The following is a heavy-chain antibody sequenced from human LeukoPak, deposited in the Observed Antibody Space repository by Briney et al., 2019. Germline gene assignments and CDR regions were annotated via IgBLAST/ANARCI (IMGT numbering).Heavy chain of an antibody. V-gene: IGHV3-33*01. CDR3: ARGAGYCSSTSCYKENIGY. D-gene: IGHD2-2*02. CDR1: GFTFSSYG. Sequence: PGGSLRLSCAASGFTFSSYGMHWDRQAPGKGLEWVAVIWYDGSNKYYADSVKGRFTISRDNSKNTLYLQMNSLRAEDTAVYYCARGAGYCSSTSCYKENIGYWGQGTLVTVSS. CDR2: IWYDGSNK. J-gene: IGHJ4*02.